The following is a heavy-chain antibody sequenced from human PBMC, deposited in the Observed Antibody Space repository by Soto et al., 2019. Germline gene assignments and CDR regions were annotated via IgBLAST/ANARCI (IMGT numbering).Heavy chain of an antibody. V-gene: IGHV4-39*01. J-gene: IGHJ4*02. CDR2: IYYSGST. CDR1: GGSISSSSYY. CDR3: ARIDYGDYVFYFDY. D-gene: IGHD4-17*01. Sequence: QLQLQEPGPGLVKPSETLSLTCTVSGGSISSSSYYWGWIRQPPGKGLEWIGSIYYSGSTYYNPSLKSRVTISVDTSKNQFSLKLSSVTAADTAVYYCARIDYGDYVFYFDYWGQGTLVTVSS.